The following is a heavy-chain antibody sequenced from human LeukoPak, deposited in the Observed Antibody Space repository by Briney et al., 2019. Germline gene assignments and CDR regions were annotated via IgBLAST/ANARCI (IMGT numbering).Heavy chain of an antibody. J-gene: IGHJ4*02. CDR1: GYTFTSYY. V-gene: IGHV1-46*01. D-gene: IGHD3-16*02. CDR3: ARDSYDYVWGSYRYTYFDY. CDR2: INPSGGST. Sequence: ASVKVSCKASGYTFTSYYMHWVRQAPGQGLEWMGIINPSGGSTSYAQKFQGRVTMTRDMSTSTVYMELSSPRSEDTAVYYCARDSYDYVWGSYRYTYFDYWGQGTLVTVSS.